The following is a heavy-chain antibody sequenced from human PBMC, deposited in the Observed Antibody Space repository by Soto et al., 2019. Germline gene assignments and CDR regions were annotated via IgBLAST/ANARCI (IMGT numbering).Heavy chain of an antibody. J-gene: IGHJ4*02. CDR2: IYSDGRST. D-gene: IGHD2-8*01. Sequence: EVQLVESGGGLVQPGGSLRLSCAASGFTFSSYWMHWVRQAPGKGLVWVSRIYSDGRSTNYADSVKGRFTISRDNAKNTLYLQMNSLRAEDTAVYYCARGMNQRYAVDYWGQGTLVTVSS. V-gene: IGHV3-74*01. CDR3: ARGMNQRYAVDY. CDR1: GFTFSSYW.